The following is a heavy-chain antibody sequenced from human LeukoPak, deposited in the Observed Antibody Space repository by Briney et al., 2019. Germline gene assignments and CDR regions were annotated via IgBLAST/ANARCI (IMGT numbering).Heavy chain of an antibody. CDR3: APTYSYTGGGYDY. Sequence: SETLSLACTVSGGSISGSNYHWGWIRQPPGKGLEWIGSINYWGHTYYNPSLESRVTISVDTSKNQFSLKVSSVTAADTALYYCAPTYSYTGGGYDYWGQGTLVTVSS. J-gene: IGHJ4*02. D-gene: IGHD5-18*01. CDR1: GGSISGSNYH. V-gene: IGHV4-39*01. CDR2: INYWGHT.